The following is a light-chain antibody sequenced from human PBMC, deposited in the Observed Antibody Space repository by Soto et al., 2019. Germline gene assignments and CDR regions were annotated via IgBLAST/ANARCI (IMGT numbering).Light chain of an antibody. CDR1: QSISNW. CDR2: DAS. J-gene: IGKJ5*01. Sequence: DIQMTQSPSTLSASVGDRVTITCRASQSISNWLAWYQQKPGKAPKVLIYDASSLQSGVPSRFSGSGSGTEFTLTISSLQPEDFATYYCLQHNSYPITFGQGTRLEIK. CDR3: LQHNSYPIT. V-gene: IGKV1-5*01.